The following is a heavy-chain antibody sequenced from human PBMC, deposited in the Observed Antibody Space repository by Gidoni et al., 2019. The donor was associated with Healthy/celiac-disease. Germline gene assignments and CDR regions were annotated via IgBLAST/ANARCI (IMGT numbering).Heavy chain of an antibody. CDR1: GVTFSSYA. J-gene: IGHJ5*02. D-gene: IGHD6-13*01. CDR3: ARDGLAAAATQNWFDP. V-gene: IGHV3-30-3*01. CDR2: ISYDRSNK. Sequence: QGQLVESGGGVVQPGWSLRPSCSASGVTFSSYAMHWVRKAPGKGLEWVAVISYDRSNKYYADSVKGRFTISRDNSKNTLYLQMNSLRAEDTAVYYCARDGLAAAATQNWFDPWGQGTLVTVSS.